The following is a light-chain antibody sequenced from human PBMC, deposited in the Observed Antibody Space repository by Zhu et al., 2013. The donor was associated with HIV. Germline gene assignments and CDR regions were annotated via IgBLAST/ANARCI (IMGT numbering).Light chain of an antibody. CDR2: GAS. J-gene: IGKJ2*03. Sequence: EIVMTQSPATLSVSPGERATLSCRASQSISSNLAWYQHKPGQTPRLLIYGASTRAADIPARFSGSGSGTEFTLTISSLQSEDFEVYYCHQYIDWHSFGQGTKLEVK. CDR3: HQYIDWHS. V-gene: IGKV3D-15*01. CDR1: QSISSN.